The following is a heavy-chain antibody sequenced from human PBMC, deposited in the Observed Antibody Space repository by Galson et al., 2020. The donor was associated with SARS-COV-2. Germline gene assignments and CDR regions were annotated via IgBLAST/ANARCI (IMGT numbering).Heavy chain of an antibody. J-gene: IGHJ4*02. Sequence: GESLKISCAASGFTFSSYAMSWVRQAPGKGLEWVSAISGSGGSTYYADSVKGRFTISRDNSKNTLYLQMNSLRAEDTAVYYCAKSSGYSGYDFFDWGQGTLVTVSS. CDR3: AKSSGYSGYDFFD. V-gene: IGHV3-23*01. CDR2: ISGSGGST. D-gene: IGHD5-12*01. CDR1: GFTFSSYA.